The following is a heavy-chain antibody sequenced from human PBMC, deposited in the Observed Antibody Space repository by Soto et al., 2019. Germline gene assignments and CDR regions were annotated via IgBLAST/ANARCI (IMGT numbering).Heavy chain of an antibody. J-gene: IGHJ6*02. V-gene: IGHV3-30-3*01. CDR2: ISYDGSNK. D-gene: IGHD2-8*01. CDR1: GFTFSSYA. Sequence: QVQLVESGGGVVQPGRSLRHSCAASGFTFSSYAMHWVRQAPGKGLEWAAVISYDGSNKYYADSVKGRFTISRDNSKNTLYLQMNSLRAEDTAVYYCARGNCTNGVCYRVHYYYGMDVWGQGTTVTVSS. CDR3: ARGNCTNGVCYRVHYYYGMDV.